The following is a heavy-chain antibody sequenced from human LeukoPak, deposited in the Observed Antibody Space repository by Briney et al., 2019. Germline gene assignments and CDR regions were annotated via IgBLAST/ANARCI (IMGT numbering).Heavy chain of an antibody. J-gene: IGHJ4*02. CDR2: ISSSRRYI. CDR1: GFTFTYYT. CDR3: ARDLRLEDVEMATMMDF. Sequence: PGGSLRLSCTASGFTFTYYTMTWVRQPPGKGLEWVSSISSSRRYIYYADSVKGRFTISRDNTKNSLYLQMNTPRAEDTAVYFCARDLRLEDVEMATMMDFWGQGTLVTVS. D-gene: IGHD5-24*01. V-gene: IGHV3-21*01.